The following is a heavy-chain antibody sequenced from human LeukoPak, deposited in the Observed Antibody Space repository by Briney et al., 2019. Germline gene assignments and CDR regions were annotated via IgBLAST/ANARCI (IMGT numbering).Heavy chain of an antibody. CDR1: GGSISSYY. D-gene: IGHD1-20*01. J-gene: IGHJ4*02. CDR3: ARAGRITGTDFDY. Sequence: SETLSLTCTVSGGSISSYYWSWIRQPPGKGLEWIGYIYYSGSTNYNPSLKSRVTISVDTSKNQFSLELSSVTAADTAVYYCARAGRITGTDFDYWGQGTLVTVSS. V-gene: IGHV4-59*12. CDR2: IYYSGST.